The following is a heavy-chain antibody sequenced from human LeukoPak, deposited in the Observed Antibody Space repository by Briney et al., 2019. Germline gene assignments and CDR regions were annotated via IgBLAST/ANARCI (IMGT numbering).Heavy chain of an antibody. Sequence: GGSLRLSCAASGFTFSSSPMHWLRPAPGQGLEWVAVVSYDGSIKSYADSVKGRFTISRDTSKNTLYLQMNSLRAEDTAVYYCARDLVAGSPDYFDYWGQGTLVTVSS. V-gene: IGHV3-30-3*01. CDR3: ARDLVAGSPDYFDY. CDR2: VSYDGSIK. CDR1: GFTFSSSP. D-gene: IGHD6-19*01. J-gene: IGHJ4*02.